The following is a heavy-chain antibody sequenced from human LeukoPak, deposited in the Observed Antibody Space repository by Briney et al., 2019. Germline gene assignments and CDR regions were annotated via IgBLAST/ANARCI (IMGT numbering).Heavy chain of an antibody. CDR3: ARVRLDGDYGNNWFDP. Sequence: SETLSLTCTVSGGSISSSSYYWGWIRQPPGKGLEWIGYIYYSGSTYYNPSLKSRVTISVDTSKNQFSLKLSSVTAADTAVYYCARVRLDGDYGNNWFDPWGQGTLVTVSS. J-gene: IGHJ5*02. V-gene: IGHV4-30-4*08. CDR1: GGSISSSSYY. CDR2: IYYSGST. D-gene: IGHD4-17*01.